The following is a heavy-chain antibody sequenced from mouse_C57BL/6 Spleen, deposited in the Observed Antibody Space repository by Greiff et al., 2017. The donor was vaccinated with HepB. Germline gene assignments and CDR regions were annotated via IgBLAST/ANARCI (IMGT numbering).Heavy chain of an antibody. Sequence: GVDFSRYWMSWVRRAPGKGLEWIGEINPDSSTINYAPSLKDKFIISRDNAKNTLYLQMSKVRSEDTALYYCARPGYYGSSYGGFAYWGQGTLVTVSA. CDR2: INPDSSTI. J-gene: IGHJ3*01. D-gene: IGHD1-1*01. CDR1: GVDFSRYW. V-gene: IGHV4-1*01. CDR3: ARPGYYGSSYGGFAY.